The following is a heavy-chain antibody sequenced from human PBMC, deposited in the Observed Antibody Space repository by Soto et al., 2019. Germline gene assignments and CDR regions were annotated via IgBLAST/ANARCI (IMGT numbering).Heavy chain of an antibody. Sequence: PSQTLSLTCVISGDSVSTKSVAWNWIRQSPSRGLEWLGRTYYRSKWYNDYAVSVKSRITISPDTSKNHFSLQLDSVTPEDTAVYYGGRENITVPGFFDNWGKGTLVPVSS. J-gene: IGHJ4*02. V-gene: IGHV6-1*01. CDR2: TYYRSKWYN. CDR1: GDSVSTKSVA. CDR3: GRENITVPGFFDN. D-gene: IGHD3-9*01.